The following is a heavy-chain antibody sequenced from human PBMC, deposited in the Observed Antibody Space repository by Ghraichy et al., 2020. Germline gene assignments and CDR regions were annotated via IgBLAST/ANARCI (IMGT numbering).Heavy chain of an antibody. CDR2: IKQDGSEK. J-gene: IGHJ6*02. CDR1: GFTFSSYW. D-gene: IGHD6-19*01. CDR3: ARDGIAVAVFLDYYYSMDV. Sequence: GGSLRLSCAASGFTFSSYWMSWVRQAPGKGLEWVANIKQDGSEKYYVDSVKGRFTISRDNAKNSLYLQMNSLRAEDTAVYYCARDGIAVAVFLDYYYSMDVWGQGTTVTVSS. V-gene: IGHV3-7*01.